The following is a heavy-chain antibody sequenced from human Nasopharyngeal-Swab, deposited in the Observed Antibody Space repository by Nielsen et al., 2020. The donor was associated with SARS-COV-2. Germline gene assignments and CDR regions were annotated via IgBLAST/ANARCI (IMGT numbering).Heavy chain of an antibody. V-gene: IGHV3-7*01. CDR1: GFTFSSYL. CDR2: IKPDGSET. Sequence: GESLKISCAGSGFTFSSYLMSWVRQAPGKGLEWVANIKPDGSETYYVDSVKGRFTISRDNAKNTLYLHMDNLRAEDTAVYYCTRLTYYYDSSSGGWGQGTLVTVSS. CDR3: TRLTYYYDSSSGG. D-gene: IGHD3-22*01. J-gene: IGHJ4*02.